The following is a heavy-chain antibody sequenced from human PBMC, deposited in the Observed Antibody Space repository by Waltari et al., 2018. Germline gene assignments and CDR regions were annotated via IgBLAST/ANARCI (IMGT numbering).Heavy chain of an antibody. CDR2: IHSDGRST. V-gene: IGHV3-74*01. D-gene: IGHD6-6*01. J-gene: IGHJ4*02. CDR1: GFSISGYW. Sequence: EVQLVESGGGLVQPAGSLRLSCAASGFSISGYWMHWVRQAPGKGLVWVSRIHSDGRSTSYADSVRGRFTISRDNAKNTVYLQMNSLRADDTAVYFCARDGLGSSHDYWGQGTLVTVSS. CDR3: ARDGLGSSHDY.